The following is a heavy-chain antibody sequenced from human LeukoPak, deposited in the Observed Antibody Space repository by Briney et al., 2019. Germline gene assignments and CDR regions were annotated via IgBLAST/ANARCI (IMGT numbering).Heavy chain of an antibody. Sequence: GGSLRLSCAASGFTFSSYAMNWVRQAPGKGLEWVSVVSGSGDSTYYADSVKGRLAISRDNSKNTLYLQMNSLRAEDTAVYYCAKDSLYSSSWYSLDYWGQGTLVTVSS. CDR3: AKDSLYSSSWYSLDY. CDR1: GFTFSSYA. D-gene: IGHD6-13*01. V-gene: IGHV3-23*01. J-gene: IGHJ4*02. CDR2: VSGSGDST.